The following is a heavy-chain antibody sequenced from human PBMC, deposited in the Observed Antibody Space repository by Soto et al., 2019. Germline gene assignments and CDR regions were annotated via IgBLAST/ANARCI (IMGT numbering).Heavy chain of an antibody. V-gene: IGHV3-21*01. CDR2: ISSSSSYI. J-gene: IGHJ5*02. D-gene: IGHD6-19*01. CDR1: GFTFSSYS. Sequence: EVQLVESGGGLVKPGGSLRLSCAASGFTFSSYSMNWVRQAPGKGLEWVSSISSSSSYIYYADSVKGRFTISRDNAKNSLYLQMNSLRAEDTAVYYCARDSSGWYMADWFDPWGQGNLVTASS. CDR3: ARDSSGWYMADWFDP.